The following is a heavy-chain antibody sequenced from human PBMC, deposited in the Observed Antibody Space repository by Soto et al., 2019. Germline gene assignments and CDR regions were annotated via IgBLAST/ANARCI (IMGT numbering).Heavy chain of an antibody. D-gene: IGHD4-4*01. CDR3: GRNVLAVTEDAVYV. Sequence: EEQLVESGGGLVKPGGSLRLSCVASGFSLSSYTMSWVRQAPGKGLEWVSSIGISIGYIYYAESVTGRFTISRDNAQNSLFLEMNTLRAEDTALYFCGRNVLAVTEDAVYVWGQGTMVTVSS. J-gene: IGHJ3*01. CDR1: GFSLSSYT. V-gene: IGHV3-21*01. CDR2: IGISIGYI.